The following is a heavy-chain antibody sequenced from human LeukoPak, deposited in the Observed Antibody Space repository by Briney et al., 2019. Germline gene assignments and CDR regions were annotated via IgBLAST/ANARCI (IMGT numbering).Heavy chain of an antibody. J-gene: IGHJ4*02. CDR2: ISGNGDIT. CDR3: AKVTGGDMITYGGLDY. CDR1: GFTFSNYA. D-gene: IGHD3-16*01. Sequence: AGSLRLSCAASGFTFSNYAMSWVRPAPGKGLEWVSAISGNGDITYYTDSVKGRFTISRDNSKNTLYLQMNSLRAEDTAIYYCAKVTGGDMITYGGLDYWGQGTLVTVSS. V-gene: IGHV3-23*01.